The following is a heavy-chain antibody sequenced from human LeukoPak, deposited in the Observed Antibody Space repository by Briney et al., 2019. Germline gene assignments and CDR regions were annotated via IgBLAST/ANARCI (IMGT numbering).Heavy chain of an antibody. CDR3: ARGRWFDP. CDR1: GASITSNKW. V-gene: IGHV3-53*04. Sequence: PSETLSLTCAVSGASITSNKWWTWVRQAPGKGPEWVSVIDTAGTTHYADSVKGRFTISRHSRKNTLYLEMNSLTSEDTAVYYCARGRWFDPWGQGTLVTVSS. CDR2: IDTAGTT. J-gene: IGHJ5*02.